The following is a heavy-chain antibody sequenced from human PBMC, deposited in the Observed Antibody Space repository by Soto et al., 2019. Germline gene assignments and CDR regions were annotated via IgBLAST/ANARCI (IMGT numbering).Heavy chain of an antibody. Sequence: SETLSLTCTVSGGSIGSYYWSWIRQPPGKGLEWIGYIYYSGSTNYNPSLKSRVTISVDTSKNQFSLKLSSVTAADTAVYYCARAPGYCSGGSCYRRWAFDIWGQGTMVTVSS. V-gene: IGHV4-59*13. J-gene: IGHJ3*02. CDR1: GGSIGSYY. CDR3: ARAPGYCSGGSCYRRWAFDI. CDR2: IYYSGST. D-gene: IGHD2-15*01.